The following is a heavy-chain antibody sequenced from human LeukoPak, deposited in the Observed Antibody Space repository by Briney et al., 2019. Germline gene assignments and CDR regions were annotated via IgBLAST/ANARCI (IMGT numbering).Heavy chain of an antibody. CDR1: GGTFSSYA. D-gene: IGHD3-22*01. CDR3: ARAYYYDSSGPPDY. J-gene: IGHJ4*02. CDR2: IIPIFGTA. V-gene: IGHV1-69*06. Sequence: SVTVSCKASGGTFSSYAISCVRQAPGQGRVWMGGIIPIFGTANYAQKFQGRVTITADKSTSTAYMELSSLRSEDTAVYYCARAYYYDSSGPPDYWGQGTLVTVSS.